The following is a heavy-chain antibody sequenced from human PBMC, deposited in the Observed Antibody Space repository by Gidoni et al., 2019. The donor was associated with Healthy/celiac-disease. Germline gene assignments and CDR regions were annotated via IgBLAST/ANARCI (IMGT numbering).Heavy chain of an antibody. J-gene: IGHJ4*02. CDR3: TRGRYCTNGVCPVDY. V-gene: IGHV3-49*03. Sequence: EVQLVESGGGLVQPGRSLRLSCTASVFTFGDYAMSWFRQAPGKGLEWVGFIRSKAYGGTTEYAASVKGRFTISRDDSKSIAYLQMNSLKTEDTAVYYCTRGRYCTNGVCPVDYWGQGTLVTVSS. CDR1: VFTFGDYA. CDR2: IRSKAYGGTT. D-gene: IGHD2-8*01.